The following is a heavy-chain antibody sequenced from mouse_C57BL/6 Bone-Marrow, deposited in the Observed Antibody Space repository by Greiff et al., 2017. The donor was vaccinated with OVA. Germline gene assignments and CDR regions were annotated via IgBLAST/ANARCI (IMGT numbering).Heavy chain of an antibody. CDR3: ARRGGEVYYFDY. CDR2: FNPYNGGT. CDR1: GYTFTDYY. J-gene: IGHJ2*01. D-gene: IGHD1-3*01. Sequence: EVKLQESGPVLVKPGASVKMSCKASGYTFTDYYMNWVKQSHGKSLEWIGVFNPYNGGTSYNQKFKGKATLTVDKSSSTAYMELNSLTSEDSEVYYCARRGGEVYYFDYWGKGTTLTVSS. V-gene: IGHV1-19*01.